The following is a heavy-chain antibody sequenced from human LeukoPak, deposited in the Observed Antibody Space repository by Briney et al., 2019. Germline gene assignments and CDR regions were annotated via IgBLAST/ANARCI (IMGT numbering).Heavy chain of an antibody. D-gene: IGHD2-2*01. V-gene: IGHV3-11*06. Sequence: GGSLRLSCAASGFTVSSNYMSWIRQAPGKGLEWVSYISSSSSHTNYADSVKGRFTISRDNAKNSLYLQMNSLRAEDTAVYYCARDPSYQLLSADDAFDIWGQGTMVTVSS. CDR2: ISSSSSHT. J-gene: IGHJ3*02. CDR3: ARDPSYQLLSADDAFDI. CDR1: GFTVSSNY.